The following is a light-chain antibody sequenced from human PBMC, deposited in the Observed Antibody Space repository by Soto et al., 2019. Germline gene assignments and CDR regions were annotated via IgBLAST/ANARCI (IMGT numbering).Light chain of an antibody. J-gene: IGLJ2*01. CDR3: QSYDSSLLRV. CDR2: GNS. CDR1: SSNIGGGYD. V-gene: IGLV1-40*01. Sequence: QSVLTQPPSVSGAPGQRVTISCTGSSSNIGGGYDVHWYQQLPGTAPKLLIYGNSNRPSGVPDRFSGSKSGTSASLAITGLQAEDEADYYCQSYDSSLLRVFGGGTKLTVL.